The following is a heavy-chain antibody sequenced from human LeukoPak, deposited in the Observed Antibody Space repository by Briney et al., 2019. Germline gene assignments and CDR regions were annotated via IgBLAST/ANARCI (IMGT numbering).Heavy chain of an antibody. CDR1: GFNFSMYR. CDR3: AGDYYRGKDY. V-gene: IGHV3-7*03. Sequence: PGGSLRLSCGASGFNFSMYRMNWVRQAPGKGLEWVAHIKQNGSEKSYVDSVRGRFTISRDNLKNTMYLQMNSLRVEDTAVYYCAGDYYRGKDYWGQGTLVTVSS. J-gene: IGHJ4*02. D-gene: IGHD3-10*01. CDR2: IKQNGSEK.